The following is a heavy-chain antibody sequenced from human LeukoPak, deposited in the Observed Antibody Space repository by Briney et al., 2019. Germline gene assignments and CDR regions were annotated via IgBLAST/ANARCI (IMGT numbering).Heavy chain of an antibody. V-gene: IGHV3-23*01. Sequence: GGSLRLSCTTSGFIFANYAMAWVRQSPGKGLEWVSTISGSGGDSYYADSVKGRFTISRDNSKNTLYLQMNSLRAEDTAVYYCAKDHGGLDYYDSSGYYWDAFDIWGQGTMVTVSS. D-gene: IGHD3-22*01. CDR1: GFIFANYA. CDR3: AKDHGGLDYYDSSGYYWDAFDI. CDR2: ISGSGGDS. J-gene: IGHJ3*02.